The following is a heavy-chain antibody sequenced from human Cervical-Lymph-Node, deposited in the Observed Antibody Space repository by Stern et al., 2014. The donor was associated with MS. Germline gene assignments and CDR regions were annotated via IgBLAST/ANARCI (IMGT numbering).Heavy chain of an antibody. D-gene: IGHD6-19*01. CDR1: RYTFTGYY. V-gene: IGHV1-2*04. CDR2: INPNSGGT. CDR3: ARGGRTSGWSPPDAFDI. Sequence: QVQLVESGAEVKKPGASVKVSCKASRYTFTGYYMHWVRQAPGQGLEWMGWINPNSGGTNYTQKFQGWVTMTRDTSISTAYMELSRLRSDDTAVYYCARGGRTSGWSPPDAFDIWGQGTMVTVSS. J-gene: IGHJ3*02.